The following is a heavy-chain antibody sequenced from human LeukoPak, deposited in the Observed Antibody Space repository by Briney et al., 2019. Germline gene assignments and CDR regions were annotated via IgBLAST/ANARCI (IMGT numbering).Heavy chain of an antibody. V-gene: IGHV4-38-2*02. CDR3: ATQIAAAGLNYYYYYMDV. CDR1: GYSISSGYY. J-gene: IGHJ6*03. D-gene: IGHD6-13*01. CDR2: IYHSGST. Sequence: SETLSLTCTVSGYSISSGYYWGWIRQPPGKGLEWIGSIYHSGSTYYNPSLKSRVTISVDTSKNQFSLKLSSVTAADTAVYYCATQIAAAGLNYYYYYMDVWGKGTTVTVSS.